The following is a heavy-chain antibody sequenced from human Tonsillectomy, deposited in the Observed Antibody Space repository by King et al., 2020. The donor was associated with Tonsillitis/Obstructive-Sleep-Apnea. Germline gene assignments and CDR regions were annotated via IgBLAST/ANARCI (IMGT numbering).Heavy chain of an antibody. V-gene: IGHV3-23*04. J-gene: IGHJ3*02. CDR3: AKPLETMIVVVTPFAFDI. CDR2: ISGSGGST. Sequence: VQLVESGGGLVQPGGSLRLSCAASGFTFSSYAMSWVRQAPGKGLEWVSAISGSGGSTYYADSVKGRFAISRDNSKNTLYLQMNSLRAEDTAVYYCAKPLETMIVVVTPFAFDIWGQGTMVTVSS. CDR1: GFTFSSYA. D-gene: IGHD3-22*01.